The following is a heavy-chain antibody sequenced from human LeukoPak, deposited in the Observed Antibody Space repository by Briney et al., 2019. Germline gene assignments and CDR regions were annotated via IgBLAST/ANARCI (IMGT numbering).Heavy chain of an antibody. CDR1: GFTFDDYA. Sequence: GGSLRLSCAASGFTFDDYAMHWVRQAPGKGLEWVSGISWNSGSIGYADSVKGRFTISRDNAKNSLYLQMNSLRAEDTALYYCAKAPIFGVVQGWFDPWDQGTLVTVSS. CDR2: ISWNSGSI. CDR3: AKAPIFGVVQGWFDP. V-gene: IGHV3-9*01. D-gene: IGHD3-3*01. J-gene: IGHJ5*02.